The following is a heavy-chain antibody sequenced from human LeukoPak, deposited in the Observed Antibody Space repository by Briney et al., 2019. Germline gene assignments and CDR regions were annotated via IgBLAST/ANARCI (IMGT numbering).Heavy chain of an antibody. CDR3: AREYCSSTSCYTNGFDY. V-gene: IGHV3-64*04. CDR2: ISGSGNGGSI. D-gene: IGHD2-2*02. Sequence: GGALRLSCSASGFVFSIYTMYWVRQAPGKGPEYVSTISGSGNGGSIYYADSVKGRFTISRDDSKSILYLQMNGLRSEDTAVYYCAREYCSSTSCYTNGFDYWGQGTLVTVSS. J-gene: IGHJ4*02. CDR1: GFVFSIYT.